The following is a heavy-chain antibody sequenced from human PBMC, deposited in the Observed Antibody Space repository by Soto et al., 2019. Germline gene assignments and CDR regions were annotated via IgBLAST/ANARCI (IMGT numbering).Heavy chain of an antibody. Sequence: SETLSLTCTVSGGSISSYYWSWIRQPPGKGLEWIGYIYYSGSTIYNPSLKSRVTMSVDTSKNQFSLKLNSVTAADTAVYYCARFHDFWSVLSWFDPWGQGALVTSPQ. J-gene: IGHJ5*02. CDR1: GGSISSYY. CDR3: ARFHDFWSVLSWFDP. CDR2: IYYSGST. V-gene: IGHV4-59*01. D-gene: IGHD3-3*01.